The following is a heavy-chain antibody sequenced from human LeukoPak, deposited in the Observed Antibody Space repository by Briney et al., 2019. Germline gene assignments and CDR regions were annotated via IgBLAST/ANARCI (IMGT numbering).Heavy chain of an antibody. Sequence: GGSLRLSCAASGFTVSSNYMSWVRQAPGKGLEWVSVIYSGGSTYYADSVKGRFTISRDNSKNTLYLQMNSLRAEDTAVYYCARAEGHYYDSSGYYLDYWGQGTLVTVSS. CDR2: IYSGGST. D-gene: IGHD3-22*01. CDR1: GFTVSSNY. V-gene: IGHV3-66*01. CDR3: ARAEGHYYDSSGYYLDY. J-gene: IGHJ4*02.